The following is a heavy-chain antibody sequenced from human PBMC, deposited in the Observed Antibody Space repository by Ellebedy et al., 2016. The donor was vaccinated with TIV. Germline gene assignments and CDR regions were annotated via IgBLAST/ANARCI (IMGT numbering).Heavy chain of an antibody. CDR3: ARGMVRGANMKRYYYYGMDV. Sequence: ASVKVSCKASGYTFTGYYMHWVRQAPGQGLEWMGWINPNSGGTNYAQKFQGRVTMTRDTSISTAYMELSRLRSDDTAVYYCARGMVRGANMKRYYYYGMDVWGQGTTVTVSS. CDR1: GYTFTGYY. J-gene: IGHJ6*02. D-gene: IGHD3-10*01. V-gene: IGHV1-2*02. CDR2: INPNSGGT.